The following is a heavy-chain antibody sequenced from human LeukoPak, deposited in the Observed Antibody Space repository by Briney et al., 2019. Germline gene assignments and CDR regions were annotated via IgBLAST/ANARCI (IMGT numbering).Heavy chain of an antibody. CDR1: GFTVSSNY. V-gene: IGHV3-66*01. D-gene: IGHD3-22*01. CDR3: AGCYYDSSGSDAFDI. J-gene: IGHJ3*02. CDR2: IYSGGST. Sequence: GGYLRLSCAASGFTVSSNYMSWVRQAPGKGLEWVSVIYSGGSTYYADSVKGRFTISRDNSKNTLYLQMNSLRAEDTAVYYCAGCYYDSSGSDAFDIWGQGTMVTVSS.